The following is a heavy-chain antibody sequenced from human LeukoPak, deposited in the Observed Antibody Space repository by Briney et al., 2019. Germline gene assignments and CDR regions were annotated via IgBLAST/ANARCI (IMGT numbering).Heavy chain of an antibody. Sequence: HSGGSLRLSCAASGFTFSSYGMSWVRQAPGKGLEWVSAISGSGGSTYYADSVKGRFTVSGDNSKNTLYLQMSSLTAADTAVYYCAKDRSIGTYYTFDRWGQGTLVTVSS. CDR3: AKDRSIGTYYTFDR. CDR1: GFTFSSYG. CDR2: ISGSGGST. V-gene: IGHV3-23*01. D-gene: IGHD1-26*01. J-gene: IGHJ4*02.